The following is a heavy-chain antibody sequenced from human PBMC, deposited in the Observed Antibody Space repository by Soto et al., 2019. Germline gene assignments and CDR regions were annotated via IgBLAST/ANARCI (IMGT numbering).Heavy chain of an antibody. Sequence: QVQLVQSGAEVKEPGDSVRVSCEASGYTFTAYYIHWVRRAPGQGLEWMGWINPKFGDTTYAQDFQGRVSMTRDMSISNVYMELSRLTSDDTAIYYCARNMDYYYGRGSGNGQGVWGQGTTVTVFS. CDR2: INPKFGDT. CDR3: ARNMDYYYGRGSGNGQGV. V-gene: IGHV1-2*02. J-gene: IGHJ6*02. D-gene: IGHD3-10*02. CDR1: GYTFTAYY.